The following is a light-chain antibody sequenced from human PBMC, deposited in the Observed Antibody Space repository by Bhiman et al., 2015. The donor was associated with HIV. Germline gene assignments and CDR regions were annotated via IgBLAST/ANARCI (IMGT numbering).Light chain of an antibody. J-gene: IGLJ2*01. CDR1: NIGSKN. Sequence: SYELTQPLSVLVALGQTARITCGGNNIGSKNVHWYQQKPGQAPVLVIYRDSIRPSGIPERFSGSNSGNTATLTISRAQAGDEADYYCQVWDSSTRVVFGGGTKLTVL. CDR2: RDS. V-gene: IGLV3-9*01. CDR3: QVWDSSTRVV.